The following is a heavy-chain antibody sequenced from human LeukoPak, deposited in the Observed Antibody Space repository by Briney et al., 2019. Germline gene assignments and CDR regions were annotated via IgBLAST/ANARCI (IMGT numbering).Heavy chain of an antibody. CDR2: IYYSGDT. D-gene: IGHD2-8*01. CDR1: GASISSSNYY. J-gene: IGHJ6*04. Sequence: SETLSLTCIVSGASISSSNYYWGWIRQPPGKGLEWIGTIYYSGDTYYNPSLKSRITISVDTSKNQFSLKLSSVTAADTAVYYCARQGKDCTNGICSVSLVDVWGKGITVTVSS. V-gene: IGHV4-39*01. CDR3: ARQGKDCTNGICSVSLVDV.